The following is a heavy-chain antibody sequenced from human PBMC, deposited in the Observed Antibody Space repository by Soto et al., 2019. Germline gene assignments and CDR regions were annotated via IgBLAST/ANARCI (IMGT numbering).Heavy chain of an antibody. CDR3: TRALAGSYDS. Sequence: SQTLSLTCAISGDSVSSKSASWNLIRHSPSRGLEWLGRTYYRSKWSTDYAVSVESRITINPDTSKNQFSLHLNSVTPEDTAVYYCTRALAGSYDSWGQGTLVTVYS. CDR1: GDSVSSKSAS. J-gene: IGHJ5*01. CDR2: TYYRSKWST. D-gene: IGHD1-26*01. V-gene: IGHV6-1*01.